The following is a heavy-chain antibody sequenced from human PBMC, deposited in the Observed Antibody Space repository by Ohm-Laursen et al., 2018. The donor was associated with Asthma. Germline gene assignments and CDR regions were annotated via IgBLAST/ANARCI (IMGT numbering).Heavy chain of an antibody. Sequence: SLRLSCAASGFTFSSYSMNWVRQAPGKGLEWLSYISSSGTTIFSADSAKGRFTISRDNAKKSLYLQINSLRADDSAVYYCARDLLGSTGTTDLWGQGTLVAVSS. V-gene: IGHV3-48*01. CDR3: ARDLLGSTGTTDL. CDR2: ISSSGTTI. D-gene: IGHD1-1*01. J-gene: IGHJ5*02. CDR1: GFTFSSYS.